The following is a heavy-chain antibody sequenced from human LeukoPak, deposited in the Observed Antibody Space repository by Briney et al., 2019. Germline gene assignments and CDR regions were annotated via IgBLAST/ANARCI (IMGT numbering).Heavy chain of an antibody. CDR2: ISGSGGST. D-gene: IGHD6-13*01. J-gene: IGHJ4*02. Sequence: GGSLRLSCAASGFTFSSYAMSWVRLAPGKGLAWVSVISGSGGSTYYADSVKGRFTVSRDNSKNTLYPQMNSLRAEDTAVYYCAKGRDSSTWYLFDYWGQGTLVTVSS. CDR1: GFTFSSYA. CDR3: AKGRDSSTWYLFDY. V-gene: IGHV3-23*01.